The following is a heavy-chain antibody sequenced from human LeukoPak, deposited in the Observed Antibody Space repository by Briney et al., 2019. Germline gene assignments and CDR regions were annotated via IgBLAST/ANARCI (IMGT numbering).Heavy chain of an antibody. CDR2: IRYDGSNK. J-gene: IGHJ6*03. Sequence: PGGSLRLSCAASGFTFSSYGMHWVRQAPGKGLEWVAFIRYDGSNKYYADSVKGRFTISRDNSKNTLYLQMNSLRAEDTAVYYYAKGYYDFWSGYYYYYYYMDVWGKGTTVTVSS. D-gene: IGHD3-3*01. CDR3: AKGYYDFWSGYYYYYYYMDV. CDR1: GFTFSSYG. V-gene: IGHV3-30*02.